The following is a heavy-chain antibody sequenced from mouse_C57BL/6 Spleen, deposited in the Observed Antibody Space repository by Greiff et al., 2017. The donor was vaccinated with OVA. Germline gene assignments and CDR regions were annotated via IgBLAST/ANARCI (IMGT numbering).Heavy chain of an antibody. CDR1: GYTFTNYW. CDR2: IYPGGGYT. Sequence: QVQLQQSGAELVRPGTSVKMSCKASGYTFTNYWIGWAKQRPGHGLEWIGDIYPGGGYTNYNEKFKGKATLTADKSSSTAYMQFSSLTSEDSAIYYCARCSNYYFDYWGQGTTLTVSS. V-gene: IGHV1-63*01. CDR3: ARCSNYYFDY. J-gene: IGHJ2*01. D-gene: IGHD2-5*01.